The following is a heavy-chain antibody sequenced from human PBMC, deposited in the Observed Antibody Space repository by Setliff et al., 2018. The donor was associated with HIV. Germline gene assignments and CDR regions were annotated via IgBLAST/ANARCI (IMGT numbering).Heavy chain of an antibody. CDR1: GGPIIGYY. J-gene: IGHJ4*02. D-gene: IGHD3-22*01. CDR2: TYYSGDT. CDR3: ARATYYYDSSGYYYKSYYFDY. Sequence: SETLSLTCSVSGGPIIGYYWSWIRQPPGKRLEWIGYTYYSGDTNYNPSLKSRVTISVDTSKNQFSLKLSSVTAADTAVYYCARATYYYDSSGYYYKSYYFDYWGQGTLVTVSS. V-gene: IGHV4-59*08.